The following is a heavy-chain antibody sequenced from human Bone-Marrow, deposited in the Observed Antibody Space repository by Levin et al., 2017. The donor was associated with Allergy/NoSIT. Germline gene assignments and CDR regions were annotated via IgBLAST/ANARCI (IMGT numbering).Heavy chain of an antibody. V-gene: IGHV3-53*01. CDR3: ARDRTTSGMDY. D-gene: IGHD1-1*01. J-gene: IGHJ4*02. CDR1: GFTVSFSS. CDR2: IYSGGHT. Sequence: LSLTCVASGFTVSFSSVSWVRQAPGKGLEWVSVIYSGGHTDYADSVKGRFTISRDNSKNTLFLHMSSLRGEDTAVYYCARDRTTSGMDYWGQGTLVTVSP.